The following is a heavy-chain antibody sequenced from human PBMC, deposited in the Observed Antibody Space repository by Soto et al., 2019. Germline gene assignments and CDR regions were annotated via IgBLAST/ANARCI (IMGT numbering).Heavy chain of an antibody. CDR3: ARHQSGSENSHFHF. J-gene: IGHJ4*02. CDR2: IDPSDSFA. CDR1: EYSFPIYW. D-gene: IGHD3-10*01. Sequence: ESLKISCQAFEYSFPIYWISWVRQKPGGGLEWMGRIDPSDSFATYSPSFQGHVTISADKSTRTVYLEWRSLQASDTATYYCARHQSGSENSHFHFSGQGNPVTVHS. V-gene: IGHV5-10-1*01.